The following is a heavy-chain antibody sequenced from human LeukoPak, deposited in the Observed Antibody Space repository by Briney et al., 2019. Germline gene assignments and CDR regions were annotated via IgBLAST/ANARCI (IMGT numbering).Heavy chain of an antibody. V-gene: IGHV3-23*01. CDR1: GFTFSSYA. Sequence: GGSLRLSCAASGFTFSSYAMSWVRQAPGKGLEWVSGISGSGGSTYYADSVKGRFTISRDNSKNTLYLQMNSLRAEDTAVYYCARDSAIFGVVILGGYFDYWGQGTLVTVSS. D-gene: IGHD3-3*01. J-gene: IGHJ4*02. CDR2: ISGSGGST. CDR3: ARDSAIFGVVILGGYFDY.